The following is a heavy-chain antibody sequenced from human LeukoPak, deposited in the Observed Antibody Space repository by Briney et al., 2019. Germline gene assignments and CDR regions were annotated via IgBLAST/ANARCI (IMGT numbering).Heavy chain of an antibody. CDR2: IYHSGST. V-gene: IGHV4-38-2*02. J-gene: IGHJ6*02. CDR3: ARTGYNSLRGMDV. CDR1: GYSISSGYY. Sequence: SETLSLTCTVSGYSISSGYYWGWIRQPPGKGLEWIGSIYHSGSTYYNPSLKSRVTISVDTSKNQFSLKLSSVTAADTAVYYCARTGYNSLRGMDVWGQGTTVTVSS. D-gene: IGHD1-20*01.